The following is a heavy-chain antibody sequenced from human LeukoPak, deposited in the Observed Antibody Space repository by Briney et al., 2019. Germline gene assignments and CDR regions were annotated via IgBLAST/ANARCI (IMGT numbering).Heavy chain of an antibody. Sequence: GGSLRLSCAASGFTFSSYSMNWVRQAPGKGLEWVSSISSSSSYIYYADSVKGRFTISRDNAKNSLYLQMNSLRAEDTAVYYCARDTPRNYGSESYEAYWGQGTLVTVSS. J-gene: IGHJ4*02. D-gene: IGHD3-10*01. V-gene: IGHV3-21*01. CDR1: GFTFSSYS. CDR2: ISSSSSYI. CDR3: ARDTPRNYGSESYEAY.